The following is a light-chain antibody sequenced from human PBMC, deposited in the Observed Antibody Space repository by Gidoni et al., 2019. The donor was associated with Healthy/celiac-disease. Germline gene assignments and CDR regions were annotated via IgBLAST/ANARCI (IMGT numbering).Light chain of an antibody. V-gene: IGKV2-28*01. CDR1: HSLLHSNGYNY. J-gene: IGKJ5*01. Sequence: IVMTKSPLSLPVTPGEPASIYCRSRHSLLHSNGYNYLDWYLQKPGQSPQLLIYLGSNRASGVPARFSGSGSGTDFTLKISRVEAEDVGVYYCMQALQTPMTFGQXTRLEIK. CDR3: MQALQTPMT. CDR2: LGS.